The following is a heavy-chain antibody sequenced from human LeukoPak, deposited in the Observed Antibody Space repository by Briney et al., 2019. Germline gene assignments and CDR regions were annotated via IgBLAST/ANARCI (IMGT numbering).Heavy chain of an antibody. CDR2: FDPEDGET. CDR3: VRSGYDYDWFDP. J-gene: IGHJ5*02. CDR1: GYTLTELS. V-gene: IGHV1-24*01. D-gene: IGHD5-12*01. Sequence: ASVKVSCKVSGYTLTELSMHWVRQAPGKGLEWMGGFDPEDGETIYAQKFQGRVTMTEDTSTDTAYMELSSLRPEDTAVYYCVRSGYDYDWFDPWGQGTLVTVSS.